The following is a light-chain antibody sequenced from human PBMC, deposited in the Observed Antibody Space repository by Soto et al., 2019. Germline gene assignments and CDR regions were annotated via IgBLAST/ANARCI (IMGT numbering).Light chain of an antibody. V-gene: IGLV2-14*01. CDR3: SSYTSTTTPCG. CDR2: EVS. J-gene: IGLJ1*01. CDR1: SSDVGGYNY. Sequence: QSVLTQLSSASGSPGQSNTISCTETSSDVGGYNYVSWYQLHTGKTPKLIICEVSHRPSGASNHFSGYKSGNTASLTISGLQDREDADYWCSSYTSTTTPCGFGSGPTVTVL.